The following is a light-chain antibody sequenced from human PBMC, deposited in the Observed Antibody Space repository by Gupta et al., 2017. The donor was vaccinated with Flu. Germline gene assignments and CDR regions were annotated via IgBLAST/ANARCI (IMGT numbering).Light chain of an antibody. J-gene: IGKJ1*01. CDR1: QSVSSSY. V-gene: IGKV3-20*01. Sequence: EIVLTQSPGTLSLSPGERATLSCRASQSVSSSYLAWYQQKPGQAPRLLIYGASNRATGIPDRLSGSGSGTDFTLTISRLEPEDFAVYYCQEYGSSPPWTFGQGTKVEIK. CDR2: GAS. CDR3: QEYGSSPPWT.